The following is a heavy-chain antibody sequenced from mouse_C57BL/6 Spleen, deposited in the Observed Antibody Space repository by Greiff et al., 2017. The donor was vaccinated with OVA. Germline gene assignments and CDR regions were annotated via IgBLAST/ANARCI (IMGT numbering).Heavy chain of an antibody. CDR3: ARLDDGYPHFDY. V-gene: IGHV1-42*01. J-gene: IGHJ2*01. CDR1: GYSFTGYY. Sequence: VQLQQSGPELVKPGASVKISCKASGYSFTGYYMNWVKQSPEKSLEWIGEINPSTGGTTYNQKFKAKATLTVDKSSSTAYMQLKSLTSEDSAVYYCARLDDGYPHFDYWGQGTTLTVAS. CDR2: INPSTGGT. D-gene: IGHD2-3*01.